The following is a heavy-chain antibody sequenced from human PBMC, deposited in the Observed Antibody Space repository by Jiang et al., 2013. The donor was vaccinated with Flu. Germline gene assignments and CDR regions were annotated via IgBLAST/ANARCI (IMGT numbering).Heavy chain of an antibody. CDR2: IYYSGST. CDR1: GGSISSGGYY. J-gene: IGHJ4*02. CDR3: ANYDHRPKVVIN. V-gene: IGHV4-31*03. D-gene: IGHD3-22*01. Sequence: LLKPSQTLSLTCTVSGGSISSGGYYWSWIRQHPGKGLEWIGYIYYSGSTYYNPSLKSRVTISVDTSKNQFSLKLSSVTAADTAVYYCANYDHRPKVVINWGQGTLVTVSS.